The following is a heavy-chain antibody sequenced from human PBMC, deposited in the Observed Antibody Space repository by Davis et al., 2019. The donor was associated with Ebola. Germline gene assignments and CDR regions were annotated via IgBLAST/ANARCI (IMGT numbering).Heavy chain of an antibody. V-gene: IGHV3-21*01. CDR1: GFTVSSNY. CDR2: ISSSSSYI. J-gene: IGHJ6*04. D-gene: IGHD2-2*01. CDR3: ATQPYYYYGMDV. Sequence: GESLKISCAASGFTVSSNYMSWVRQAPGKGLEWVSSISSSSSYIYYADSVKGRFTISRDNAKNSLYLQMNSLRAEDTAVYYCATQPYYYYGMDVWGKGTTVTVSS.